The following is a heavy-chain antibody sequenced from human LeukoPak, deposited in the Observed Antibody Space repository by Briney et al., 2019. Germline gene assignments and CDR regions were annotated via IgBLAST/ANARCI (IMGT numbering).Heavy chain of an antibody. CDR3: ARRSYPGGFDI. D-gene: IGHD1-26*01. Sequence: SETLSLTCTVSGGSISSYYWSWIRQPPGKGLEWIEYIYYSGSTNYNPSLKSRVTVSVDTSKNQFSLKLSSVTAADTAVYYCARRSYPGGFDIWGQGTMVTVSS. CDR1: GGSISSYY. J-gene: IGHJ3*02. CDR2: IYYSGST. V-gene: IGHV4-59*01.